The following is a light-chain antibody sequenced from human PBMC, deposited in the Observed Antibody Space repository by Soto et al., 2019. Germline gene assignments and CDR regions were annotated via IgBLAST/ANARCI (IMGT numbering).Light chain of an antibody. Sequence: EIVLTQSPGTLSLSPGERATLSCRASQSISSSYFAWYQQKPGQPPRLLIYATSSRATGIPDRFSGSGSGTDFTLTISRLEPEDCAVYYCQQYCSSPRTFGQGTKVEIK. CDR2: ATS. J-gene: IGKJ1*01. V-gene: IGKV3-20*01. CDR1: QSISSSY. CDR3: QQYCSSPRT.